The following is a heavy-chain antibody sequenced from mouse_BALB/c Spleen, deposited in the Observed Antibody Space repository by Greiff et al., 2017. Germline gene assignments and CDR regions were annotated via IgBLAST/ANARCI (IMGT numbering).Heavy chain of an antibody. CDR1: GFTFSSYA. CDR3: ARGNYYGSSWFAY. J-gene: IGHJ3*01. V-gene: IGHV5-6-5*01. D-gene: IGHD1-1*01. Sequence: EVKLVESGGGLVKPGGSLKLSCAASGFTFSSYAMSWVRQTPEKRLEWVASISSGGSTYYPDSVKGRFTISRDNARNILYLQMGSLRSEDTAMYYCARGNYYGSSWFAYWGQGTLVTVSA. CDR2: ISSGGST.